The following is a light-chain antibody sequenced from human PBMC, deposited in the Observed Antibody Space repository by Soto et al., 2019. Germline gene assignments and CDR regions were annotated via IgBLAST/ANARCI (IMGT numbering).Light chain of an antibody. CDR2: DAS. V-gene: IGKV3-11*01. CDR3: QQPSNLPIT. CDR1: QSVSSY. J-gene: IGKJ5*01. Sequence: IVLAQFPATLSLSPGERATLSCGASQSVSSYLAWYQQKPGQAPRLLIYDASNRATGIPARFSGSGSGTDFTLTISSLEPEDFAVYYCQQPSNLPITFGQGTRLEIK.